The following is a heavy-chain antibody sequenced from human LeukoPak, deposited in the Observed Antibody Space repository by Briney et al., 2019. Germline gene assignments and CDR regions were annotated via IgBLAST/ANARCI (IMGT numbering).Heavy chain of an antibody. J-gene: IGHJ3*02. Sequence: SETLSLTCTVSGGSISSYYWSWIRQPPGKGLEWIGYIYYSGSTNYNPSLKSRVTISVDTSKNQFSLKLSSVTAADTAVYYCARHVRDCSSTSCQTTYGAFDIWGQGTMVTVSS. CDR3: ARHVRDCSSTSCQTTYGAFDI. CDR1: GGSISSYY. CDR2: IYYSGST. D-gene: IGHD2-2*01. V-gene: IGHV4-59*08.